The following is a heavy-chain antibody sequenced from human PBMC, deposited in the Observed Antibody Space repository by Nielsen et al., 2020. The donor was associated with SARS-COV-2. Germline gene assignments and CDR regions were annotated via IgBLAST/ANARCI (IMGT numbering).Heavy chain of an antibody. V-gene: IGHV3-23*01. Sequence: GGSLRLSCAASGFIFSTYWMTWFRQAPGKGLEWVSAISGSGGSTYYADSVKGRFTISRDNSKNTLYLQMNSLRAEDTAVYYCAKEVWVGATGAFDIWGQGTMVTVSS. D-gene: IGHD1-26*01. CDR2: ISGSGGST. J-gene: IGHJ3*02. CDR3: AKEVWVGATGAFDI. CDR1: GFIFSTYW.